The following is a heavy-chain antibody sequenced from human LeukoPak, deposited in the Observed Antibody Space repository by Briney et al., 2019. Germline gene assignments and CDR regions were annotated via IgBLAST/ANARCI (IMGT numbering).Heavy chain of an antibody. D-gene: IGHD3-3*01. Sequence: GGSLRLSCTASGFTFSRYTMHWVRQAPGKGLEWVSSIISRSDYIYDADSVKGRFTISRDNAKNSLYLQMNSLRAEDTAVYYCAREGSGLGYFDYWGQGTLVTVSS. V-gene: IGHV3-21*01. J-gene: IGHJ4*02. CDR2: IISRSDYI. CDR1: GFTFSRYT. CDR3: AREGSGLGYFDY.